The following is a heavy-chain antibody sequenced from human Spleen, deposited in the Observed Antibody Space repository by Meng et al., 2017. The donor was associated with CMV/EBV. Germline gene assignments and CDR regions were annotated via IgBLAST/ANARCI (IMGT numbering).Heavy chain of an antibody. V-gene: IGHV3-30*02. CDR2: IRHDGTNK. J-gene: IGHJ4*02. CDR3: AKDLLLFGGPNAYFDY. CDR1: GFRFDDFG. D-gene: IGHD3-16*01. Sequence: GESLKSSCAASGFRFDDFGMHWVRQTPGKGLEWVAFIRHDGTNKFYGDSVKGRFTISRDNSKNTVYLQMNSLRPEETAVYYCAKDLLLFGGPNAYFDYWGQGTLVTVSS.